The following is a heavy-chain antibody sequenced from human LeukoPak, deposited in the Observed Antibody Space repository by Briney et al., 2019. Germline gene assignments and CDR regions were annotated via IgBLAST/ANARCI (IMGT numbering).Heavy chain of an antibody. CDR2: IYPGDSDT. D-gene: IGHD1-26*01. J-gene: IGHJ4*02. CDR1: AYSFTTHW. V-gene: IGHV5-51*01. Sequence: GESLKISCKGSAYSFTTHWICWVRQMPAKGLQWMGIIYPGDSDTRYTPSFEGHVTISVDKSLNTAYLQRSSLKASDTAMYFCARLCREQLLPPDYWGEGTLVTVSS. CDR3: ARLCREQLLPPDY.